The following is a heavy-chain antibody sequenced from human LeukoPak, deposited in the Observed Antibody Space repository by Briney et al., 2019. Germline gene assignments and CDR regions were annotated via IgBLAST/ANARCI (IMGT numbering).Heavy chain of an antibody. D-gene: IGHD3-3*01. CDR2: ISYDGSNK. CDR3: ARGGDFWSGYSTGWFDP. V-gene: IGHV3-30-3*01. CDR1: GFTFSSYA. Sequence: GGSLRLSCAASGFTFSSYAMHWVRQAPGKGLEWVAVISYDGSNKYYADSVKGRFTISRDNSKNTLYLQMNSLRAEDTAVYYCARGGDFWSGYSTGWFDPWGQGTLVTVSS. J-gene: IGHJ5*02.